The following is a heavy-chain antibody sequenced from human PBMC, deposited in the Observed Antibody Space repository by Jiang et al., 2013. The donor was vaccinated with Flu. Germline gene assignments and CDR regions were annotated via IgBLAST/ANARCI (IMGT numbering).Heavy chain of an antibody. CDR2: TSGYNGNT. J-gene: IGHJ3*02. Sequence: WVRQAPGQGLEWMGWTSGYNGNTNYAQKFQGRVAMTTDTSANTAYMELRSLRSDDTALYYCTRDLPYRLYSGSYHAFDIWGQGTMVSVSS. V-gene: IGHV1-18*01. D-gene: IGHD1-26*01. CDR3: TRDLPYRLYSGSYHAFDI.